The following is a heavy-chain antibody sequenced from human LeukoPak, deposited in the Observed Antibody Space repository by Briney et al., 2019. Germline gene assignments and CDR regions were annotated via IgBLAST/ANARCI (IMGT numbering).Heavy chain of an antibody. Sequence: HSETLSLTCTVSGGSISSYYWSWIRQPPGKGLEWIGYIYYSGSTNYNPSLKSRVTISVDTSKNQFSLRLSSVTAADTAVYYCARASSAYYDFWSGYPNWFDPWGQGTLVTVSS. J-gene: IGHJ5*02. V-gene: IGHV4-59*01. CDR1: GGSISSYY. CDR3: ARASSAYYDFWSGYPNWFDP. CDR2: IYYSGST. D-gene: IGHD3-3*01.